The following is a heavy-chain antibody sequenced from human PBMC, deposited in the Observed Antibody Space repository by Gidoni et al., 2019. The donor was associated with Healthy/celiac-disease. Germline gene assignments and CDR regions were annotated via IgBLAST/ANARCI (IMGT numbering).Heavy chain of an antibody. Sequence: QVQLVASGGGVVQPGRSLTLSCAASGFTFRSYGMHWVRQAPGKGLAWVAVIWYDGSNKYYADYVKGRFTISRDNSKNTLYLQMNSLRAEDTAVYYCARGTSYCGGDCYSGNWFDPWGQGTLVTVSS. J-gene: IGHJ5*02. CDR1: GFTFRSYG. V-gene: IGHV3-33*01. CDR2: IWYDGSNK. CDR3: ARGTSYCGGDCYSGNWFDP. D-gene: IGHD2-21*02.